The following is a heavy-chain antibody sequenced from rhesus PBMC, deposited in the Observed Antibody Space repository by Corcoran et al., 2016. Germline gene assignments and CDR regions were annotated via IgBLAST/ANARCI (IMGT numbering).Heavy chain of an antibody. CDR2: ISNGGGST. CDR1: GFTFSSYG. CDR3: AKDQLSIRSGWYLDYGLAS. Sequence: EVQLVESGGGLVQPGGSLRLSCAASGFTFSSYGMSWVRQAPGKGLEWVSYISNGGGSTYYADTVKGRFTTSRDNSKNTLSLKMNSLRAEDTAVYYWAKDQLSIRSGWYLDYGLASWGQGVVVTVSS. D-gene: IGHD6-31*01. V-gene: IGHV3S5*01. J-gene: IGHJ6*01.